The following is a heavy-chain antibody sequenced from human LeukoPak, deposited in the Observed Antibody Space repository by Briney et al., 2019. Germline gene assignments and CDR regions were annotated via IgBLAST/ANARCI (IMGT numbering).Heavy chain of an antibody. CDR1: GFTFSSYG. CDR2: ISYDGSNK. Sequence: GGSLRLSCAASGFTFSSYGMHWVRQAPGKGLEWVAVISYDGSNKYYGDSVKGRFTISRDNSKNTLYLQMNSLRAEDTAVYYCAKDWGYHYRSGSSYFDYRGQGTLVTVSS. CDR3: AKDWGYHYRSGSSYFDY. D-gene: IGHD3-10*01. J-gene: IGHJ4*02. V-gene: IGHV3-30*18.